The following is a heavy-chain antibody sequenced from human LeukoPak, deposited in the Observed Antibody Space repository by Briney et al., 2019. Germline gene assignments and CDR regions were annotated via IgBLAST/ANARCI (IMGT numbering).Heavy chain of an antibody. J-gene: IGHJ3*02. CDR1: GFTFSNYA. CDR2: ISGSGGST. Sequence: GESLRLSCAASGFTFSNYAMSWVRQAPGKGLEWVSGISGSGGSTHYADSVKGRFTISRDNSKNTLYLQMNSLRAEDTAVYYCARVGPLWFGNKGAFDIWGQGTMVTVSS. V-gene: IGHV3-23*01. D-gene: IGHD3-10*01. CDR3: ARVGPLWFGNKGAFDI.